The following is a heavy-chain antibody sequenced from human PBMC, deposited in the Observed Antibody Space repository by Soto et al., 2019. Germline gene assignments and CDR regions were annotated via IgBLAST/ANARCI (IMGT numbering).Heavy chain of an antibody. V-gene: IGHV3-7*03. J-gene: IGHJ6*02. Sequence: GGSLRLSCAASGFTSSTYSMTWVRQAPGKGLEWVANIKQDGGEKFYVDSVKGRFTVSRDNAKNSLYLQMNSLRTEDTAVYYCATLSYYYYYGMDVWGQGTTVTVSS. CDR2: IKQDGGEK. CDR3: ATLSYYYYYGMDV. CDR1: GFTSSTYS.